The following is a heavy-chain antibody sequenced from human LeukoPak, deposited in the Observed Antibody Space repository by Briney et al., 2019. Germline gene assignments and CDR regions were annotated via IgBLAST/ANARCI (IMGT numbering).Heavy chain of an antibody. Sequence: PGGSLRLSCAASGFTVSSNYMSWVRQAPGKGLEWVSVIFGGGTTYYADSVKGRFTISRDNSKNTLYLQMNSLRAEDTAVYYCAKVGYDYGDYGNIEYFQHWGQGTLVTVSS. D-gene: IGHD4-17*01. CDR3: AKVGYDYGDYGNIEYFQH. V-gene: IGHV3-53*05. CDR1: GFTVSSNY. J-gene: IGHJ1*01. CDR2: IFGGGTT.